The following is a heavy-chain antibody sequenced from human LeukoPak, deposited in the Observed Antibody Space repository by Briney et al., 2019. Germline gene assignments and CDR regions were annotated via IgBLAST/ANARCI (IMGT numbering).Heavy chain of an antibody. Sequence: AASVTVSCKVSGYTLTELSMHWVRQAPGKGLEWMGGFDPEDGETIYAQKFQGRVTMTEDTSTDTAYMELSSLRSEDTAVYYCARVGGYCSGGSCYPIPYYYYYGMDVWGQGTTVTVSS. V-gene: IGHV1-24*01. CDR3: ARVGGYCSGGSCYPIPYYYYYGMDV. CDR1: GYTLTELS. D-gene: IGHD2-15*01. J-gene: IGHJ6*02. CDR2: FDPEDGET.